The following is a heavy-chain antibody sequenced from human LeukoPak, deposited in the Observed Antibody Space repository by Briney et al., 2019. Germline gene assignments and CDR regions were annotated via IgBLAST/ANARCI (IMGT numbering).Heavy chain of an antibody. CDR3: ARLPQLAAAIYYFDY. CDR1: GGSISSSSYY. J-gene: IGHJ4*02. CDR2: IYYSGST. Sequence: PSETLSLTCTVSGGSISSSSYYWGWTRQPPGKGLEWIGSIYYSGSTYYNPSLKSRVTISVDTSKNQFSLKLSSVTAADTAVYYCARLPQLAAAIYYFDYWGQGTLVTVSS. V-gene: IGHV4-39*01. D-gene: IGHD6-13*01.